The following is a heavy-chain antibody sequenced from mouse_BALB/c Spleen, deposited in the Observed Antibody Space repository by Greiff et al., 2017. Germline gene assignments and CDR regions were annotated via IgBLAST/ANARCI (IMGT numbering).Heavy chain of an antibody. Sequence: EVQVVESGGGLVKPGGSLKLSCAASGFAFSSYDMSWVRQTPEKRLEWVAYISSGGGSTYYPDTVKGRFTISRDNAKNTLYLQMSSLKSEDTAMYYCARQSYYGSSYVDYFDYWGQGTTLTVSS. J-gene: IGHJ2*01. V-gene: IGHV5-12-1*01. CDR1: GFAFSSYD. CDR2: ISSGGGST. D-gene: IGHD1-1*01. CDR3: ARQSYYGSSYVDYFDY.